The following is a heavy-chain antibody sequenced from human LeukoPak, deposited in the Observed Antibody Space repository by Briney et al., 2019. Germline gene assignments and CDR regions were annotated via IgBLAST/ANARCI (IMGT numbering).Heavy chain of an antibody. CDR1: GGTFSSYA. CDR3: ARGAYYDSSGYWDSYYFDY. J-gene: IGHJ4*02. D-gene: IGHD3-22*01. Sequence: SVKVSCKASGGTFSSYAISWVRQAPGQGLEWMGGIIPIFGTANYAQKFQGRVTITADESTSTAYMDLSSLRSEDTAVYYCARGAYYDSSGYWDSYYFDYWGQGTLVTVSS. V-gene: IGHV1-69*13. CDR2: IIPIFGTA.